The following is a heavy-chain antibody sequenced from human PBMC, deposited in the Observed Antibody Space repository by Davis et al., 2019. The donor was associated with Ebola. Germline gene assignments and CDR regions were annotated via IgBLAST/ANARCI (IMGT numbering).Heavy chain of an antibody. CDR1: GGSISSYY. CDR3: ARQRALWFGELLPLRHFDY. V-gene: IGHV4-59*08. CDR2: IYYSGST. Sequence: PGGSLRLSCTVSGGSISSYYWSWIRQPPGKGLEWIGYIYYSGSTNYNPSLKSRVTISVDTSKNQFSLKLSSVTAADTAVYYCARQRALWFGELLPLRHFDYWGQGTLVTVSS. J-gene: IGHJ4*02. D-gene: IGHD3-10*01.